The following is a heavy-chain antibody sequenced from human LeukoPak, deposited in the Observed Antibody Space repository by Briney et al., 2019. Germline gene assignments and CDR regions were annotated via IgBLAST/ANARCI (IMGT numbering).Heavy chain of an antibody. CDR1: GGTFSSYA. CDR2: IIPIFGIA. V-gene: IGHV1-69*01. D-gene: IGHD6-19*01. CDR3: AVKSPGIAVAGPSQDYYYGMDV. Sequence: SVKVSCKASGGTFSSYAISWVRQAPGQGLEWMGGIIPIFGIANYAQKFQGRVTITADESTSTAYMELSSLRSEDTAVYYCAVKSPGIAVAGPSQDYYYGMDVWGQGTTVTVSS. J-gene: IGHJ6*02.